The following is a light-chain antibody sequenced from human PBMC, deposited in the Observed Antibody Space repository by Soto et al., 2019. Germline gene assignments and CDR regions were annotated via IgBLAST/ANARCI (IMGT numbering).Light chain of an antibody. Sequence: SYELTQAPSGSVAPGQTARIAWGGNNIGTKSVHWYQQKPGQAPVLVVYDDTDRPSGIPERFSGSNSGDTATLTISSVEAGDEADYYCHLWDSSSDHVIFGGGTKLTVL. CDR3: HLWDSSSDHVI. CDR1: NIGTKS. J-gene: IGLJ2*01. V-gene: IGLV3-21*02. CDR2: DDT.